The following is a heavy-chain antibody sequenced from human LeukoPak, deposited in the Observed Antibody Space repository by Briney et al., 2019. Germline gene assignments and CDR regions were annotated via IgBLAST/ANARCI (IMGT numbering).Heavy chain of an antibody. CDR3: ARFLHEAPYYYYMDV. CDR2: INPSGGNT. J-gene: IGHJ6*03. V-gene: IGHV1-46*01. CDR1: GYTFTSYY. Sequence: ASVKVSCKASGYTFTSYYMHWVRQAPGQGLEWMGIINPSGGNTHYAQKFQGRVTMTRDMSTSTAYMELSSLRSEDTAVYYCARFLHEAPYYYYMDVWGKGTTVTVSS.